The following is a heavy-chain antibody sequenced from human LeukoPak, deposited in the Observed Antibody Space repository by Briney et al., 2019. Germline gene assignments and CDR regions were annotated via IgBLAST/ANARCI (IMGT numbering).Heavy chain of an antibody. J-gene: IGHJ4*02. CDR1: GGSISRYY. V-gene: IGHV4-59*08. CDR2: IHYSGST. Sequence: SETLSLTCTVSGGSISRYYWSWIRQPPGKGLEWIVYIHYSGSTNYNPSLKSRVTISMDTSKNQFSLKLSSVTAADTAVYYCARGARAGYNLEPFDYWGQGTLVTVSS. CDR3: ARGARAGYNLEPFDY. D-gene: IGHD5-24*01.